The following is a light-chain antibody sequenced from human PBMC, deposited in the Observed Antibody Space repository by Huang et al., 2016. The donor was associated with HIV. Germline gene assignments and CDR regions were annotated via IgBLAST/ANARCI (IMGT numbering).Light chain of an antibody. CDR2: GAS. CDR1: HDITTF. Sequence: IQLTQSPPSVSASVRDSVTFTCRASHDITTFLAWYQQKPGKAPQLLISGASTLQSEVPSRFRGSGSGTDFTLTISSLQPEDIATYYCQQLTTYPITFGPGSRLEIK. CDR3: QQLTTYPIT. J-gene: IGKJ5*01. V-gene: IGKV1-9*01.